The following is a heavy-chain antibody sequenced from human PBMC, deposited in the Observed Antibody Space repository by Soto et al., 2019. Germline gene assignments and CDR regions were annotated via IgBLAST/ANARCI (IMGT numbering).Heavy chain of an antibody. CDR3: ARDLKEYCSDGQCNLFDP. Sequence: PSETLSLTCTVSGGSISSYYWSWIRQPPGKGLEWIGYISYSGSTNYNPSLKSRVTISFDASKNEISLQVRSATAADAAVYYCARDLKEYCSDGQCNLFDPWGQGTLVTVSS. CDR2: ISYSGST. D-gene: IGHD2-15*01. V-gene: IGHV4-59*01. J-gene: IGHJ5*02. CDR1: GGSISSYY.